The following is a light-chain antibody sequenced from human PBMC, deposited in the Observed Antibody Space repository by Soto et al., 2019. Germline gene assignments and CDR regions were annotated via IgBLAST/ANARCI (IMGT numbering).Light chain of an antibody. Sequence: EIVMTQSPATLSVSPGERVTLSCRARQSVSSNLAWYQQRPGQAPRLLIYGASARATGFPARFSASGSGTEFTLTISSLQSEDFAVYYCQQYNNWPWTFGQGTKV. CDR3: QQYNNWPWT. CDR1: QSVSSN. J-gene: IGKJ1*01. CDR2: GAS. V-gene: IGKV3-15*01.